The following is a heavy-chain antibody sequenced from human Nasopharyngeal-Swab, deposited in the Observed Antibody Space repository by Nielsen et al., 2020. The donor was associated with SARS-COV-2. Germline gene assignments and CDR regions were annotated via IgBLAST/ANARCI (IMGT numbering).Heavy chain of an antibody. CDR1: GFTFSSYS. J-gene: IGHJ4*02. V-gene: IGHV3-48*01. CDR2: ISSSSSTI. CDR3: ARLYCTNGVCYYYFDY. Sequence: GESLKISCAASGFTFSSYSMNWVRQAPGKGLEWVSYISSSSSTIYYADSVKGRFTISRDNAKNSLYLQMNSLRAEDTAVYYCARLYCTNGVCYYYFDYWGQGTLVTVSS. D-gene: IGHD2-8*01.